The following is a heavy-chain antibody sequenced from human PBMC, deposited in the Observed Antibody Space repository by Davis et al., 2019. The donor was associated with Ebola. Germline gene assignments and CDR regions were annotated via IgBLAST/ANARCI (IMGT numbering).Heavy chain of an antibody. CDR2: INHSGST. V-gene: IGHV4-34*01. D-gene: IGHD6-13*01. Sequence: PSETLSLTCTVSGGSISSYYWSWIRQPPGKGLEWIGEINHSGSTNYNPSLKSRVTISVDTSKNQFSLKLSSVTAADTAVYYCAGGSWGAFDYWGQGTLVTVSS. CDR1: GGSISSYY. J-gene: IGHJ4*02. CDR3: AGGSWGAFDY.